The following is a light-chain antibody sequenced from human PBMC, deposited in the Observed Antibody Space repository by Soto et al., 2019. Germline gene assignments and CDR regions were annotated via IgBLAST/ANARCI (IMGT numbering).Light chain of an antibody. V-gene: IGKV3-15*01. J-gene: IGKJ1*01. Sequence: EIVMTQSPATLSASPGERATLSCRASQSVRSNLAWYQQKPGQAPRLLIYGASTRATGIPARFSGSGSGTEFTLSIGSLQSEDSAVYYCQQYNDWPPTFGQGTKVEIK. CDR3: QQYNDWPPT. CDR2: GAS. CDR1: QSVRSN.